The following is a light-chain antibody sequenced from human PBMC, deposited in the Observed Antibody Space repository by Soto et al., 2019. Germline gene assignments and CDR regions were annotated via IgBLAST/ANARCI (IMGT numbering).Light chain of an antibody. Sequence: QAALTQARSVSGSPGQSVTISCTGTSSDVGGYNYVSWYQQHPGKAPKLMIYDVSQRPSGVPDRFSGSKSGNTAYLTISGLQSEDEADYYCCSHAGSYTYVFGTGTKVT. CDR1: SSDVGGYNY. V-gene: IGLV2-11*01. CDR3: CSHAGSYTYV. CDR2: DVS. J-gene: IGLJ1*01.